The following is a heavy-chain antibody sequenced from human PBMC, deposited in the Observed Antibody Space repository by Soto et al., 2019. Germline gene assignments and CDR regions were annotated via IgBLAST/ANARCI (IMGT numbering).Heavy chain of an antibody. J-gene: IGHJ5*02. CDR3: ARPGDLADTKNWFDP. CDR1: GGSFSGYS. CDR2: INHSGST. D-gene: IGHD6-13*01. V-gene: IGHV4-34*01. Sequence: PSETLSLTCAVYGGSFSGYSWNWIRQPPGKGLEWIGEINHSGSTNYNPSLKSRVTISVDTSKNQFSLKLSSVTAADTAVYYCARPGDLADTKNWFDPWGQGTLVTVSS.